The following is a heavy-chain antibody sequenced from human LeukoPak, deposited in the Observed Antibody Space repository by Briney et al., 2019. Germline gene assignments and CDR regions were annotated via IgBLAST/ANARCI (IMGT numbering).Heavy chain of an antibody. CDR1: GYTFTSYD. CDR3: ARSHSGSYYNAAFDI. V-gene: IGHV1-8*01. J-gene: IGHJ3*02. D-gene: IGHD3-10*01. Sequence: ASVKVSCKASGYTFTSYDINWVRQATGQGLEWMGWMNPNSANTGYAQKFQGRVTMTRNTSISTAYMELSSLRSEDTAVYYCARSHSGSYYNAAFDIWGQGTMVTVSS. CDR2: MNPNSANT.